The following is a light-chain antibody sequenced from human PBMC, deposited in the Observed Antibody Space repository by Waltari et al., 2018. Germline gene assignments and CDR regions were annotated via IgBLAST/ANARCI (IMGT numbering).Light chain of an antibody. V-gene: IGLV2-11*01. CDR2: EVS. J-gene: IGLJ1*01. CDR1: SSDVGGYNY. Sequence: QSALTQPRSVSGSPGQSVTISCTGTSSDVGGYNYVSWYQHHPGKAPKLMIYEVSKRPSGVPDRFSGYQSGSTASLTVSGLQAEDEADYYCSSYAGNNVYVFGSGTKVTVL. CDR3: SSYAGNNVYV.